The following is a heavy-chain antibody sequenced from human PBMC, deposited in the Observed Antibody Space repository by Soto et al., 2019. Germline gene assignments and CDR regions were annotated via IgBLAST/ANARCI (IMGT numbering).Heavy chain of an antibody. CDR2: TFSRGSA. CDR1: GDSIGNSH. V-gene: IGHV4-4*09. CDR3: AEEDPRTLAALEIPCDF. D-gene: IGHD1-7*01. Sequence: SETLSLTCTVSGDSIGNSHWSWIRQPPGKGLEWIGLTFSRGSATYNPSLKSRVTISVDTSKNQLSLKLTSVTAADTAVYFCAEEDPRTLAALEIPCDFWGKGTLVTVSS. J-gene: IGHJ4*02.